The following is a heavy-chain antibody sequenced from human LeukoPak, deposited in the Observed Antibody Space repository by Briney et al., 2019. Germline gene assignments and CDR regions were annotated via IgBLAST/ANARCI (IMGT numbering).Heavy chain of an antibody. J-gene: IGHJ5*02. Sequence: TGGSLRLSCEASGFTFSGNWMSWVRQAPGKGLERVASINPDGSQKLYVDSVKGRFTISRDNTKSSLYLQMNSLGAEDTAMYYCAKLLGTATTYDPWGQGTRVTVSS. D-gene: IGHD5-24*01. CDR1: GFTFSGNW. CDR2: INPDGSQK. CDR3: AKLLGTATTYDP. V-gene: IGHV3-7*01.